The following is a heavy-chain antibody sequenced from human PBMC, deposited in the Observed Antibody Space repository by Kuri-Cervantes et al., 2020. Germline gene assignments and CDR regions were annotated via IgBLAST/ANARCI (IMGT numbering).Heavy chain of an antibody. CDR2: IYYGGST. V-gene: IGHV4-31*03. D-gene: IGHD3-22*01. CDR1: GGSISSGGYY. J-gene: IGHJ4*02. CDR3: ASITLLGGYCVSD. Sequence: LRLTCTVSGGSISSGGYYWSWIRQHPGKGLEWIGYIYYGGSTYYNPSLKSRVTISVDTSKNQFSLKLSSVTAADTAVYYCASITLLGGYCVSDWGQGTLVTVSS.